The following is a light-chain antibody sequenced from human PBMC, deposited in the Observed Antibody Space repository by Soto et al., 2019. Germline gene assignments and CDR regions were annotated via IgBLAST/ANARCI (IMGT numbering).Light chain of an antibody. CDR2: LNSDGSH. CDR3: QTWDTGIWV. J-gene: IGLJ3*02. CDR1: SGHSSYA. V-gene: IGLV4-69*01. Sequence: QPVLTQSPSASASLGASVKLTCTLSSGHSSYAIAWHQQQPEKGPRYLMKLNSDGSHSKGDGIPDRFSGSSSGAERYLTISSLQSEDEADYYCQTWDTGIWVSGGGTKLTVL.